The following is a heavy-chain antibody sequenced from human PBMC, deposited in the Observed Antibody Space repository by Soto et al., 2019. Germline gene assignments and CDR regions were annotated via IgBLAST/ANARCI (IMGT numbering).Heavy chain of an antibody. Sequence: QVQLVESGGGVVQPGRSLRLSCAASGFTFSSYAMHWVRQAPGKGLEWVAVISYDGSNKYYADSAKGRFTISRDNSKNTLYLQMNSLRAEDTAVYYCARVSTVVTLRDAFDIWVQGTMVTVSS. V-gene: IGHV3-30-3*01. CDR3: ARVSTVVTLRDAFDI. J-gene: IGHJ3*02. CDR2: ISYDGSNK. CDR1: GFTFSSYA. D-gene: IGHD4-17*01.